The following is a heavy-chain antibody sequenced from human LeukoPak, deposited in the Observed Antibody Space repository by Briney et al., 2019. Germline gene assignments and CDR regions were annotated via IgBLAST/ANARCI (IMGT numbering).Heavy chain of an antibody. Sequence: PSETLSLTCSVSGGAVSSNNHYWTWIRQPPGKGLEWIGYISYSGNTYYNPSLKSRIIISVDTSKNQFSLKLSSVTAADTAVYYCAMRRVGVVITDAFDIWGQGTMVTVSS. D-gene: IGHD3-3*01. J-gene: IGHJ3*02. CDR1: GGAVSSNNHY. V-gene: IGHV4-30-4*01. CDR2: ISYSGNT. CDR3: AMRRVGVVITDAFDI.